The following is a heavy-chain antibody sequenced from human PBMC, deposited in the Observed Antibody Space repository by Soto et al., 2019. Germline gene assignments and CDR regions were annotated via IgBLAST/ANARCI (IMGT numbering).Heavy chain of an antibody. CDR3: ARGEEQQLILYYYYGMDV. CDR1: GYIFTDYY. J-gene: IGHJ6*02. Sequence: SVKVSCKASGYIFTDYYMHWVRQAPGQELGWMGRIIPISGTANYAQKFQGRVTMTADASTSTAYMELSSLRSEDTAVYYCARGEEQQLILYYYYGMDVWGQGTTVTVSS. CDR2: IIPISGTA. D-gene: IGHD6-13*01. V-gene: IGHV1-69*13.